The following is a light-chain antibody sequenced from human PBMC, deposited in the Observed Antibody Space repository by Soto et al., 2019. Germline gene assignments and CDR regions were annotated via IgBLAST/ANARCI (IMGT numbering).Light chain of an antibody. CDR3: SAYTASSTLV. J-gene: IGLJ2*01. Sequence: QSVLTQPASVAGSAGQSITISCSGTMRDVGAYNLVSWYQQHPGTAPKLIIYEVRNRPSGISSRFSGSRSGNTASLTISGLQSEDEGDYYCSAYTASSTLVFGGGAKVTLL. CDR2: EVR. V-gene: IGLV2-14*01. CDR1: MRDVGAYNL.